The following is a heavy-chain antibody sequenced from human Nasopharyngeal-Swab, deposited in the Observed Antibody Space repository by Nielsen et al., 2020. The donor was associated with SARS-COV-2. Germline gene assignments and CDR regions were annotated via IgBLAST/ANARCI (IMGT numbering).Heavy chain of an antibody. Sequence: LRETLSLTCAVSGGSISSTNWWSWVRQPPGKGLEWIGEIYHSGSANYNPSLKSRVTISVDMSKNQFSLKLSSVTAADTAVYYCARNWNYGYYYGMDVWGQGTTVTVSS. CDR2: IYHSGSA. V-gene: IGHV4-4*02. D-gene: IGHD1-7*01. CDR1: GGSISSTNW. CDR3: ARNWNYGYYYGMDV. J-gene: IGHJ6*02.